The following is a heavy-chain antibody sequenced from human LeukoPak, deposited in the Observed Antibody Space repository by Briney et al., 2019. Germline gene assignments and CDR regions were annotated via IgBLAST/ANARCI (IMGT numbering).Heavy chain of an antibody. CDR1: GYTFTSYG. CDR2: ISAYNGNT. CDR3: ARVPLQMDYMDV. J-gene: IGHJ6*03. V-gene: IGHV1-18*01. D-gene: IGHD5-24*01. Sequence: ASVTVSCKASGYTFTSYGISWVRQAPRQGLEWMGWISAYNGNTNYAQKLQGRVTMTTDTTTSTAYMELRSLRSDDTAVYYCARVPLQMDYMDVWGKGTTVTVSS.